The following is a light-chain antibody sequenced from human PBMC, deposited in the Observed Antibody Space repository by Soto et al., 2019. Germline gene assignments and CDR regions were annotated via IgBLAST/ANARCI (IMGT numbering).Light chain of an antibody. CDR3: SSYSSFDTLI. V-gene: IGLV2-14*03. CDR2: DVT. J-gene: IGLJ2*01. CDR1: SRDVGDYKY. Sequence: QSALTQPACVSGSPGQSITISCTGTSRDVGDYKYVCWYQQHPGKAPKLMIYDVTYRPSGVSSRFSASKSGNTASLTISGLQAEDEADYYCSSYSSFDTLIFGGGTKLTVL.